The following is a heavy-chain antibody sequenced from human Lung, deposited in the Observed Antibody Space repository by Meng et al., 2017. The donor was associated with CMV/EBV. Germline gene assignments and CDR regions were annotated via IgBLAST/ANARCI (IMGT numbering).Heavy chain of an antibody. CDR2: ISGSGGST. CDR1: GFTFTSYA. V-gene: IGHV3-23*01. Sequence: GEXXKISCAASGFTFTSYAMSWVRQAPGKGLEWVSAISGSGGSTYYADSVKGRFTISRDNSKNTLYLQMNSLRAEDTAVYYCAKDGVVIPEGGMDVWGQGTXVNGAS. J-gene: IGHJ6*02. CDR3: AKDGVVIPEGGMDV. D-gene: IGHD2-2*01.